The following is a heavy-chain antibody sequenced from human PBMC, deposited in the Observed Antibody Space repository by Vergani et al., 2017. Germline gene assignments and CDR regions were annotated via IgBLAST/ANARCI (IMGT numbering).Heavy chain of an antibody. V-gene: IGHV3-30*04. CDR3: ARDLDQYGWYYYYMDV. Sequence: QVQLVESGGGVVQPGRSLRLSCAASGFTFNTYAMHWVRQAPGKGLEWVAVISYDGSNKKYGDSVKGRFSISRDNSKNTLYLQMNSLRAEDTAFYYCARDLDQYGWYYYYMDVWGK. CDR2: ISYDGSNK. D-gene: IGHD3-10*01. J-gene: IGHJ6*03. CDR1: GFTFNTYA.